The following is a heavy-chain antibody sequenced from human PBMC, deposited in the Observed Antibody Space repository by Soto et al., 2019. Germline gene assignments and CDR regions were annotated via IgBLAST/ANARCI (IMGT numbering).Heavy chain of an antibody. D-gene: IGHD3-22*01. Sequence: QLQLQESGSGLVKPSQTLSLTCGVSGGSISSGGYSWSWIRQPPGKGLEWIGYIYQSGSTFYNPSHKSRVDRSVDRSKNQFYMHLTSVTAADTAIYFCARESRSSRYDTSGYSQYWYFDLWGRGTLVVVSS. CDR3: ARESRSSRYDTSGYSQYWYFDL. V-gene: IGHV4-30-2*01. CDR2: IYQSGST. CDR1: GGSISSGGYS. J-gene: IGHJ2*01.